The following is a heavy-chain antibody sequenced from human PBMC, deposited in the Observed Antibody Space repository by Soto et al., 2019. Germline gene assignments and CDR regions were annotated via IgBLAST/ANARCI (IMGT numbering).Heavy chain of an antibody. J-gene: IGHJ6*02. D-gene: IGHD4-4*01. CDR2: IIPIFGTA. Sequence: SVKVSCKASGGTFSSYAISWVRQAPGQGLEWMGGIIPIFGTANYAQKFQGRVTITADESTSTAYMELSSLRSEDTAVYYCARPSTVTTLPYYYGMDVRGQGTTVTVSS. CDR3: ARPSTVTTLPYYYGMDV. CDR1: GGTFSSYA. V-gene: IGHV1-69*13.